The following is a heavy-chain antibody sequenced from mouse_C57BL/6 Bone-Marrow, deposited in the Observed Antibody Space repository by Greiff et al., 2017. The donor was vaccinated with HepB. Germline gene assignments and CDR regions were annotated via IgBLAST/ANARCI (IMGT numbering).Heavy chain of an antibody. CDR2: IHPNSGST. J-gene: IGHJ4*01. CDR3: ARLVGSSYNYYAMDY. Sequence: VQLQQPGAELVKPGASVKLSCKASGYTFTSYWMHWVKQRPGQGLEWIGMIHPNSGSTNYNEKFKSKATLTVDKSSSTAYMQLSSLTSEDSAVYYCARLVGSSYNYYAMDYWGQGTSVTVSS. D-gene: IGHD1-1*01. V-gene: IGHV1-64*01. CDR1: GYTFTSYW.